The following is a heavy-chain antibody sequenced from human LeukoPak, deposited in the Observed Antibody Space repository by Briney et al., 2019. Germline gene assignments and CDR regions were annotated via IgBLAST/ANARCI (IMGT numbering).Heavy chain of an antibody. CDR3: ASHADYYGSGSYSLGYYYYGMDV. CDR1: GGSISSGDYY. V-gene: IGHV4-30-4*01. CDR2: IYYSGST. D-gene: IGHD3-10*01. Sequence: SSETLSLTCTVSGGSISSGDYYWSWIRQPPGKGLEWIGYIYYSGSTYYNPSLKSRVTISVDTSKNQFSLKLSSVTAADTAVYYCASHADYYGSGSYSLGYYYYGMDVWGQGTTVTVS. J-gene: IGHJ6*02.